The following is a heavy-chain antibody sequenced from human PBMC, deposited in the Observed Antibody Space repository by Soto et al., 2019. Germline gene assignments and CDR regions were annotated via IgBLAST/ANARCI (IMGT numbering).Heavy chain of an antibody. CDR1: GYVFPSYD. Sequence: QVQLVQSGAEVKKPGASVRVSCKASGYVFPSYDITWVRQAPGHGLEWMGWVNPGSGYKGYAQNFQGRVTLTRNMSISTVYKELSSLRSEDTAVYYCARADPRHYYMDVWGKGTTVTVSS. V-gene: IGHV1-8*01. CDR3: ARADPRHYYMDV. CDR2: VNPGSGYK. J-gene: IGHJ6*03.